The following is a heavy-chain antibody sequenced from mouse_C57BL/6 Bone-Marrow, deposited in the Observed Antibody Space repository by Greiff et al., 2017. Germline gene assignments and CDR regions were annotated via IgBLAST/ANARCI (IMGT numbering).Heavy chain of an antibody. CDR2: IYPGDGDT. Sequence: VQLQQSGASVKISCKASGYAFSSYWMNWVKQRPGKGLEWIGQIYPGDGDTNYNGKFKGKATLTADKSSSTAYMQLSSLTSEDSAVYFCARPYYYGSSPDYWGQGTTLTVSS. CDR1: GYAFSSYW. J-gene: IGHJ2*01. CDR3: ARPYYYGSSPDY. D-gene: IGHD1-1*01. V-gene: IGHV1-80*01.